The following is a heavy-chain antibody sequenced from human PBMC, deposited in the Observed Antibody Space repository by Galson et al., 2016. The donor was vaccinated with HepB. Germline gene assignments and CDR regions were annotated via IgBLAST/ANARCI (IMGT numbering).Heavy chain of an antibody. D-gene: IGHD3-3*01. V-gene: IGHV2-5*02. Sequence: PALVKPTQTLTLTCTFSGFSLSTSGVAVGWIRQPPGKALEWLALIYWDDDERYNPSLKTRLNITKDTSKNQVLFTMTNLDPVDTATYYCAYYYAFLYSFDFWGQGTLVTVSS. CDR3: AYYYAFLYSFDF. CDR2: IYWDDDE. CDR1: GFSLSTSGVA. J-gene: IGHJ4*02.